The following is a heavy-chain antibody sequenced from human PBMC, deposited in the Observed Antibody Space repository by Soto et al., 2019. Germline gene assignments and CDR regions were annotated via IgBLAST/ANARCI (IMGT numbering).Heavy chain of an antibody. CDR2: ISSSGSTI. CDR1: GFTFSDYY. CDR3: ARVGIMITFGGVADAFDI. J-gene: IGHJ3*02. V-gene: IGHV3-11*01. D-gene: IGHD3-16*01. Sequence: PGGSLRLSCAASGFTFSDYYMSWIRQAPGKGLERVSYISSSGSTIYYADSVKGRFTISRDNAKNSLYLQMNSLRAEDTALYYCARVGIMITFGGVADAFDIWGQGTMVTVSS.